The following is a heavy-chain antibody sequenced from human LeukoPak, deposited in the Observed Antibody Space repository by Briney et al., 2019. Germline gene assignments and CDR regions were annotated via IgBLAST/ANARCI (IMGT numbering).Heavy chain of an antibody. CDR2: ISPNIGGT. J-gene: IGHJ4*02. CDR1: GYTFIDYY. Sequence: GASVKVSCKASGYTFIDYYMHWVRQAPEQGLECIGWISPNIGGTKYVQKLQGRVTMTRDTSITTVYMELSGLSFDDTAVYYCARGGGRYSVDYWGQGTLVIVSS. V-gene: IGHV1-2*02. CDR3: ARGGGRYSVDY. D-gene: IGHD1-26*01.